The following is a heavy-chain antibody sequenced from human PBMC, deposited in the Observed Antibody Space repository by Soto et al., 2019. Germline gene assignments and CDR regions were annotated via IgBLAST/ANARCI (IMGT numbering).Heavy chain of an antibody. Sequence: EVQLLESGGGLVQPGGSLRLSCVASGFTFSTHAFSWVRQAPGKGLEWVSAISSSAYNTYYADSVKGRFTISRDNSKSTLYLQMNSLGAEDTAVYYCAKDLGYYDSSGHHDYWGQGALITVSS. CDR3: AKDLGYYDSSGHHDY. D-gene: IGHD3-22*01. CDR2: ISSSAYNT. V-gene: IGHV3-23*01. CDR1: GFTFSTHA. J-gene: IGHJ4*02.